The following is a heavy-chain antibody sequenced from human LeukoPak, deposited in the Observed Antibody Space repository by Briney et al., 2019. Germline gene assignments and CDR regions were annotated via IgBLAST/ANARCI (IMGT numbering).Heavy chain of an antibody. CDR3: ARTGYGSAAGVYPLDY. CDR2: IYHSGST. Sequence: SETLSLTCTVSGYSISSGYYWGWIRQPPGKGLEWIGSIYHSGSTYYNPSLKSRVTISVDTSKNQFSLKLSSVTAADTAVYYCARTGYGSAAGVYPLDYWGQGTLVTVSS. J-gene: IGHJ4*02. CDR1: GYSISSGYY. V-gene: IGHV4-38-2*02. D-gene: IGHD6-13*01.